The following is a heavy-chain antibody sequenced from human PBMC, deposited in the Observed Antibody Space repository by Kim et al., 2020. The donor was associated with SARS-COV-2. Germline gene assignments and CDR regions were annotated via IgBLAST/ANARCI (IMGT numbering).Heavy chain of an antibody. Sequence: GGSLRLSCAASGVTFSNYWMHWVRQAPGKGLVWVSRLSRDGSVTNYADSVKGRFTISRDNAKNTVYLQMNSLRDDDTAVYYCVGASVDRGGWYEKWDSWG. CDR2: LSRDGSVT. CDR1: GVTFSNYW. V-gene: IGHV3-74*01. CDR3: VGASVDRGGWYEKWDS. D-gene: IGHD6-19*01. J-gene: IGHJ5*01.